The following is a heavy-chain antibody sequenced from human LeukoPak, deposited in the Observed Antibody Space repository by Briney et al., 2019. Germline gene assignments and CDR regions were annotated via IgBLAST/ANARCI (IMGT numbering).Heavy chain of an antibody. CDR2: INHSGST. D-gene: IGHD2-21*01. J-gene: IGHJ4*02. CDR3: ARAVVVIAHPDY. Sequence: PTETLSLTCAVYGGSFSGYYWSWIRQPPGKGLEWIGEINHSGSTNYNPSLKSRVTISVDTSKNQFSLKLSSVTAADTAVYYCARAVVVIAHPDYWGQGTLVTVSS. V-gene: IGHV4-34*01. CDR1: GGSFSGYY.